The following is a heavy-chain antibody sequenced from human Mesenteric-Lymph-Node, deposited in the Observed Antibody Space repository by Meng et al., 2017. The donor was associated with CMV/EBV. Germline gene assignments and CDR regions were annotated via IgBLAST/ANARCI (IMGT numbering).Heavy chain of an antibody. CDR3: ARHGLPAIRGDY. V-gene: IGHV5-51*01. J-gene: IGHJ4*01. Sequence: KVSCKGSGYTFSNSWLGWVRQVPGKGLEWMGSIDPGDSETRYSPSFQGHITISVDKSISTAYLQWRSLKASDSAVYYCARHGLPAIRGDYWGQGALVTVSS. D-gene: IGHD3-10*01. CDR1: GYTFSNSW. CDR2: IDPGDSET.